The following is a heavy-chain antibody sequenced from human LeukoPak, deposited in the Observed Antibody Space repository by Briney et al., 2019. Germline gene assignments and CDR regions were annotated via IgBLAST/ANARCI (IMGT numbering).Heavy chain of an antibody. V-gene: IGHV3-74*01. CDR1: GFTFSSHW. J-gene: IGHJ4*02. CDR3: ARGSGNEPFDY. CDR2: INRDGSST. D-gene: IGHD5-12*01. Sequence: PGGSLRLSCAASGFTFSSHWIHWVRQAPGKGLVWVSGINRDGSSTSYADSVKGRFTISGDNAKNTLYLQMNSLRAEDTAVYYCARGSGNEPFDYWGQGTLVTVSS.